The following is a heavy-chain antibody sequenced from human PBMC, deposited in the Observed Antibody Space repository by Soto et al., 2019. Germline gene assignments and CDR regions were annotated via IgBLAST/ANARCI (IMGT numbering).Heavy chain of an antibody. J-gene: IGHJ4*02. CDR3: AHHPYYGLGSYSFYS. Sequence: SGPTLVNPTQTLTLTCTFSGFSLSTSGVGVGWIRQPPGKALEWLALIYWDDDKRYSPSLKSSLTITKDASKNQVVLTMPDMDPVDTATYYCAHHPYYGLGSYSFYSWAQGSLVPVSS. D-gene: IGHD3-10*01. CDR2: IYWDDDK. V-gene: IGHV2-5*02. CDR1: GFSLSTSGVG.